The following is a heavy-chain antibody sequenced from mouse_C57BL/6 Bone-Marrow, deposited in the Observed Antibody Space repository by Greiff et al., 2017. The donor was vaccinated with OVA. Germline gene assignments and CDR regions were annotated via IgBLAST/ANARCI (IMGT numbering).Heavy chain of an antibody. Sequence: DVKLQESGAELVRPGASVKLSCTASGFNIKDYYMHWVKQRPEQGLEWIGRIDPEDGDTEYAPKFQGKATMTADTSSNTAYLQLSSLTSEDTAVYYCTNGNYFYAMDYWGQGTSVTVSS. J-gene: IGHJ4*01. CDR1: GFNIKDYY. V-gene: IGHV14-1*01. CDR3: TNGNYFYAMDY. D-gene: IGHD2-1*01. CDR2: IDPEDGDT.